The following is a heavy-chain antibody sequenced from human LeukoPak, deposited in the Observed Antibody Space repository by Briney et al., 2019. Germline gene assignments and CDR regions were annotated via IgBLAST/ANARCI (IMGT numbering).Heavy chain of an antibody. CDR2: IYPGDSDT. J-gene: IGHJ4*02. Sequence: GESLKISCKASGYSFTTQWIGWVRQMPGKGLEWMGIIYPGDSDTRYSPSFQGPVTISADKSISTAYLQWSSLKASDTAMYYCARGSYDSSGYYYFDYWGQGTLVTVSS. D-gene: IGHD3-22*01. V-gene: IGHV5-51*01. CDR1: GYSFTTQW. CDR3: ARGSYDSSGYYYFDY.